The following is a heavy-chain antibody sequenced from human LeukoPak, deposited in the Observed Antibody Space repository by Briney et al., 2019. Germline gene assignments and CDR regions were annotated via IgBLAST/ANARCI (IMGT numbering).Heavy chain of an antibody. V-gene: IGHV3-23*01. CDR3: AKDLSSSWRYYGMDV. CDR1: GFTFSSYA. Sequence: GGSLRLSCAASGFTFSSYAMSWVRQAPGKGLEWVSAISGSGGSTYYADSVKGRFTISRDNPKNTLYLQMNSLRAEDTAVYYCAKDLSSSWRYYGMDVWGQGTTVTASS. CDR2: ISGSGGST. J-gene: IGHJ6*02. D-gene: IGHD6-13*01.